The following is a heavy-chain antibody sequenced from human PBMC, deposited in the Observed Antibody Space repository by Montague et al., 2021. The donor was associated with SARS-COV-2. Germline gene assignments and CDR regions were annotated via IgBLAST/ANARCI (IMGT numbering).Heavy chain of an antibody. V-gene: IGHV4-39*02. J-gene: IGHJ5*02. CDR3: ARLCDFYGSGSYKNSWFDP. D-gene: IGHD3-10*01. CDR2: ISYSGST. Sequence: SETLSLTCTVSAGSISTNSYYWAWIRQPTGKGLEWIGSISYSGSTYFNPSLESRLTMSVDTSKNHASLKLSSVTAADTAVYYCARLCDFYGSGSYKNSWFDPWGQGTRVTVSS. CDR1: AGSISTNSYY.